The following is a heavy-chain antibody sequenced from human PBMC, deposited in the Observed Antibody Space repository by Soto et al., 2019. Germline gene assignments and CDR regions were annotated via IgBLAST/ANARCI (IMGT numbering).Heavy chain of an antibody. V-gene: IGHV4-59*01. J-gene: IGHJ4*02. CDR2: IYYSGST. CDR1: GGSISSYY. CDR3: ARGTDAHLGELSLYFDY. Sequence: PSETLSLTCTVSGGSISSYYWSWIRQPPGKGLEWIGYIYYSGSTNYNPSLKSRVTISVDTSKNQFSLKLSSVTAADTAVYYCARGTDAHLGELSLYFDYWGQRTLVTVSS. D-gene: IGHD3-16*02.